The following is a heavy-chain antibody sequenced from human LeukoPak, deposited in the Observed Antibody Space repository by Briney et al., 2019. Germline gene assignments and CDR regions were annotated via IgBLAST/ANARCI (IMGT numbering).Heavy chain of an antibody. Sequence: QSGGSLRLSCAASGFIFSSYWMSWVRQAPGKGLEWVANIKQDGSEKYYVDSVKGRFTISRDNAKNSLYLQMNSLRAEDTAVYYCARDRYSSGWSTLMYNWFDLWGQGTLVTVSS. J-gene: IGHJ5*02. V-gene: IGHV3-7*01. CDR2: IKQDGSEK. D-gene: IGHD6-19*01. CDR1: GFIFSSYW. CDR3: ARDRYSSGWSTLMYNWFDL.